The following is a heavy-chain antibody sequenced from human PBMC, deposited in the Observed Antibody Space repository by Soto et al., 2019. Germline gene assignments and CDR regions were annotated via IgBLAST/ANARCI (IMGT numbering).Heavy chain of an antibody. CDR3: ARDGYDGSGSPYPAY. J-gene: IGHJ4*02. CDR2: IYYLGST. CDR1: GGSMSEYF. V-gene: IGHV4-59*01. D-gene: IGHD3-10*01. Sequence: LSLTCSVSGGSMSEYFWSWIRQSPGKGLEWIGYIYYLGSTDYNPSLKSRVTISVDTSKRQFSLRLTSVTAADTAVYYCARDGYDGSGSPYPAYWGPGTQVTVSS.